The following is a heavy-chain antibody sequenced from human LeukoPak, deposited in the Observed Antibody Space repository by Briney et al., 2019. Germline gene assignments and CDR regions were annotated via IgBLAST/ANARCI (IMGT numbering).Heavy chain of an antibody. Sequence: GGSLRLSCAASGFTFDDYAMHWVRQAPGKCLEWVSGISWNSGRIGYADSVKGRFTISRDNAKNSLYLQMNSLRAEDTALYYCVKDRVWFGELLNPLFDNWGQGTRVTVSS. CDR1: GFTFDDYA. V-gene: IGHV3-9*01. CDR3: VKDRVWFGELLNPLFDN. CDR2: ISWNSGRI. D-gene: IGHD3-10*01. J-gene: IGHJ4*02.